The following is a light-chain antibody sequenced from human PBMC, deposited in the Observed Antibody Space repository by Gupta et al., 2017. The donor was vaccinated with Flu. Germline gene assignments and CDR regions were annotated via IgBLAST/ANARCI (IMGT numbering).Light chain of an antibody. CDR1: TSDIGSYNL. V-gene: IGLV2-23*01. J-gene: IGLJ3*02. CDR3: GAYAGRTTWV. CDR2: DDS. Sequence: QSALTQPAPVSGSPGQSITISCTGTTSDIGSYNLVSWYQQHPGKDPKLMIYDDSKRPSGVSHHFSGSKSGTTASLTIFGLQAEDEADYYGGAYAGRTTWVFGGGTKLTVL.